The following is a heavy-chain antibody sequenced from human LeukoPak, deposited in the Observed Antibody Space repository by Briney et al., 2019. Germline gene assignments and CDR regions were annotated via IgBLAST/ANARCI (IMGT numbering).Heavy chain of an antibody. V-gene: IGHV1-8*01. J-gene: IGHJ4*02. D-gene: IGHD3-10*01. CDR3: ARLSQTPDYYTLGGYYYLGY. CDR1: RYTFTSYD. CDR2: TNPNTGRT. Sequence: ASVKVSRKASRYTFTSYDINWVREAAGHGLEWMGWTNPNTGRTGYAQKFQSRITMTRDTSINTAYMELTNLRSEDTAIYYCARLSQTPDYYTLGGYYYLGYWGQGTPVTVSS.